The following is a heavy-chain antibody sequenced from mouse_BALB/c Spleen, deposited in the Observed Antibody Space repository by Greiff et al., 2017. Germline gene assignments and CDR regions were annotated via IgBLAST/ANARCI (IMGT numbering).Heavy chain of an antibody. V-gene: IGHV5-4*02. Sequence: EVQRVESGGGLVKPGGSLKLSCAASGFTFSDYYMYWVRQTPEKRLEWVATISDGGSYTYYPDSVKGRFTISRDNAKNNLYLQMSSLKSEDTAMYDCARGAYDRYDDGFRAMDYWGQGTSVTVSS. J-gene: IGHJ4*01. CDR3: ARGAYDRYDDGFRAMDY. CDR2: ISDGGSYT. CDR1: GFTFSDYY. D-gene: IGHD2-14*01.